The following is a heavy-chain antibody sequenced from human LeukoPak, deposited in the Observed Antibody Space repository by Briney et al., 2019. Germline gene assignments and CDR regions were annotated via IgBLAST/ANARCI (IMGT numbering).Heavy chain of an antibody. CDR2: IYYSGST. CDR3: ARLGYSYGHIDY. D-gene: IGHD5-18*01. V-gene: IGHV4-39*01. Sequence: PSETLSLTCTVSGGSISSSSYYWGWIRQPPGKGLEWIGSIYYSGSTYHNPSLKSRVTISVDTSKNQFSLKLSSVTAADTAVYYCARLGYSYGHIDYWGQGTLVTVSS. CDR1: GGSISSSSYY. J-gene: IGHJ4*02.